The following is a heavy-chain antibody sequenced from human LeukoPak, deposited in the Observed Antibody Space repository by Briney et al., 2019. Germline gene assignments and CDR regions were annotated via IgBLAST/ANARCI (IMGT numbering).Heavy chain of an antibody. D-gene: IGHD6-19*01. J-gene: IGHJ6*03. CDR2: IYNSGST. V-gene: IGHV4-59*01. CDR1: GGSISGYY. CDR3: ARTMSVNSGSMYYYMDV. Sequence: PSETLSLTCTFSGGSISGYYWSWIRQPPGNGLEWVGYIYNSGSTSYNPSLKSRVSISLDTSKNQFSLRLSSVTAADTAVYYCARTMSVNSGSMYYYMDVWGKGTTVTVSS.